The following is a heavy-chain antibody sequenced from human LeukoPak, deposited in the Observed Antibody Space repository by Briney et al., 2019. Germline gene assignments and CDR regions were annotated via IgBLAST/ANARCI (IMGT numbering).Heavy chain of an antibody. CDR2: IYPGDSDT. J-gene: IGHJ4*02. CDR3: ARQEMATTNLFDY. D-gene: IGHD5-24*01. Sequence: GESLKISCKGSGYIFTSYWIGWVRQMPGKGLEWMGIIYPGDSDTRYSPSFQGQVTISADKSISTAYLQWSSLKASDTAMYYCARQEMATTNLFDYWGQGTLVTVSS. CDR1: GYIFTSYW. V-gene: IGHV5-51*01.